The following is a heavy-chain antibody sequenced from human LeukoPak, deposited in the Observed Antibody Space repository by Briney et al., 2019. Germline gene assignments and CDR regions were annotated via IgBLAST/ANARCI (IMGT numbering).Heavy chain of an antibody. J-gene: IGHJ4*02. CDR3: AREIRPYYDSSGYYYDY. Sequence: SETLSLTCTVSGYSIISGYYWGWIRQPPGKGLEWIGNIYHSGSTYYNPSLKSRVTISVDTSKNQFSLKLSSVTAADTAVYYCAREIRPYYDSSGYYYDYWGQGTLVTVSS. D-gene: IGHD3-22*01. V-gene: IGHV4-38-2*02. CDR2: IYHSGST. CDR1: GYSIISGYY.